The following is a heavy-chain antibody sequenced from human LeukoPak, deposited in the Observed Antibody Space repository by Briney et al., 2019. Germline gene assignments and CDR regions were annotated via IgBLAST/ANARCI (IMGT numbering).Heavy chain of an antibody. Sequence: GRSLRLSCAASGFTFDDYAMHWVRQAPGKGLEWVSGISWNSGSIGYADSVKGRFTISRDNAKNSLYLQMNSLRAEDTALYYCAKAVRSSWYIPDYWGQGTLVTVSS. J-gene: IGHJ4*02. CDR2: ISWNSGSI. CDR1: GFTFDDYA. D-gene: IGHD6-13*01. CDR3: AKAVRSSWYIPDY. V-gene: IGHV3-9*01.